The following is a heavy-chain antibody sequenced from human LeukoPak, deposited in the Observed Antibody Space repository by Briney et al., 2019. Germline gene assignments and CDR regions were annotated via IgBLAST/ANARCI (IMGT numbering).Heavy chain of an antibody. J-gene: IGHJ4*02. CDR2: INHSGST. V-gene: IGHV4-34*01. Sequence: SETLSLTCAVNGGSFSGYYWSWIRQPPGKGLEWIGEINHSGSTNYNPSLKSRVTISVDTSKNQFSLNLNSVTAADTAVYYCARVRAAAIPYYFDYWGQGTLVTVSS. D-gene: IGHD6-13*01. CDR1: GGSFSGYY. CDR3: ARVRAAAIPYYFDY.